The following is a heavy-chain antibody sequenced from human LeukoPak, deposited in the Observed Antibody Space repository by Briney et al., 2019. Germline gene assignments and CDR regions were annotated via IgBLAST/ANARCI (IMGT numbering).Heavy chain of an antibody. CDR1: GYSISSGYY. D-gene: IGHD5-24*01. CDR3: ARVGGYNDAFDI. CDR2: IYYSGST. J-gene: IGHJ3*02. Sequence: SETLSLTCAVSGYSISSGYYWSWIRQPPGKGLEWIAYIYYSGSTNYNPSLKSRVTISLDTSKNQFFLKLSSVTAADTAIYYCARVGGYNDAFDIWGQGTMVTVSS. V-gene: IGHV4-59*01.